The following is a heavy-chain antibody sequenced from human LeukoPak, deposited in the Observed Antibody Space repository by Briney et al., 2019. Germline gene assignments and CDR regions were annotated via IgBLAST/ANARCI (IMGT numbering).Heavy chain of an antibody. CDR2: ISYDGSNK. Sequence: PGGSLRLSCAASGFTFSSYGMHWVRQAPGKGLEWVAVISYDGSNKYYADSVKGRLTISRDNSKNTLYLQMNSLRAEDTAVYYCAKDLGDMGFGESLLDYWGQGTLVTVSS. CDR1: GFTFSSYG. CDR3: AKDLGDMGFGESLLDY. J-gene: IGHJ4*02. V-gene: IGHV3-30*18. D-gene: IGHD3-10*01.